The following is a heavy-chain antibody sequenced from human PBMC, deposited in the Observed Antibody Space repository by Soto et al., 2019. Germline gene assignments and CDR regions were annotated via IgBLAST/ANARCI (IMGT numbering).Heavy chain of an antibody. CDR3: ARGYCSGGSCYYFDS. CDR1: GYTFTNYA. V-gene: IGHV1-18*01. CDR2: IRAYNGNT. Sequence: QVQLVQSGAEVKNPGASVKVSCKASGYTFTNYAISWVRQAPGQGLEGMGWIRAYNGNTSHAQKLQGRVTMTTDTSTSTAYMELRSLRSDDTAVYYCARGYCSGGSCYYFDSWGQGTLVTVSS. J-gene: IGHJ4*02. D-gene: IGHD2-15*01.